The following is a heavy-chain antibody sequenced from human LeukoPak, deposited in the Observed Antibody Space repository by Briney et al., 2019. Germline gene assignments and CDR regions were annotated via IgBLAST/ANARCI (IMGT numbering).Heavy chain of an antibody. CDR2: FDPEDGET. J-gene: IGHJ4*02. CDR3: ATLHRRSGTRDY. CDR1: GYTLTELS. Sequence: GASVKVSCKVSGYTLTELSMHWVRQAPGKGLEWMGGFDPEDGETIYAQKFQGRVTMTEDTSTDTAYMELSSLRSEDTAVYYCATLHRRSGTRDYWGQGTLVTVSS. V-gene: IGHV1-24*01. D-gene: IGHD1-7*01.